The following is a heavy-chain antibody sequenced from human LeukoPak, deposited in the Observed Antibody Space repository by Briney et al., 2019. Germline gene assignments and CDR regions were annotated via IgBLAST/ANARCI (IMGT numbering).Heavy chain of an antibody. V-gene: IGHV3-64*01. D-gene: IGHD2-2*01. J-gene: IGHJ4*02. CDR1: GFTFSSYA. Sequence: GGSLRLSCAASGFTFSSYAMHWVRQAPGKGLEYVSAISSTGTSTYYANSVKGRFTISRDNSKNTLYLQMNSLRAEDTAVYYCARYPRQLPNVYFDYWGQGTLVTVSS. CDR2: ISSTGTST. CDR3: ARYPRQLPNVYFDY.